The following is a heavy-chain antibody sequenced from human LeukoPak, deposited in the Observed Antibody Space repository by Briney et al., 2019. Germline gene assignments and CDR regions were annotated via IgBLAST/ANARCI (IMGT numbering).Heavy chain of an antibody. CDR3: AREESGSSGWYDY. D-gene: IGHD6-19*01. Sequence: GGSLRLSCAASGFTFSSYSMNWVRQAPGKGLEWVSSISSRSTYIYYADSVKGRFTISRDNAKNSLYLQMNSLRAEDTAVYYCAREESGSSGWYDYWGQGTLVTVSS. V-gene: IGHV3-21*01. CDR1: GFTFSSYS. CDR2: ISSRSTYI. J-gene: IGHJ4*02.